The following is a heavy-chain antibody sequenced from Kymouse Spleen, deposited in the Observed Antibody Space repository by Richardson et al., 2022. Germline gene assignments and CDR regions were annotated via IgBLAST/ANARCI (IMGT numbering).Heavy chain of an antibody. J-gene: IGHJ4*02. CDR3: AKIGGTLYYFDY. D-gene: IGHD1-7*01. CDR2: ISYDGSNK. V-gene: IGHV3-30*18. CDR1: GFTFSSYG. Sequence: QVQLVESGGGVVQPGRSLRLSCAASGFTFSSYGMHWVRQAPGKGLEWVAVISYDGSNKYYADSVKGRFTISRDNSKNTLYLQMNSLRAEDTAVYYCAKIGGTLYYFDYWGQGTLVTVSS.